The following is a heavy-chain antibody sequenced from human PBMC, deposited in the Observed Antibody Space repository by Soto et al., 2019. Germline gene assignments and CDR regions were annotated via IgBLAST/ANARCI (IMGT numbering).Heavy chain of an antibody. CDR2: VYYTRST. Sequence: SETLSLTCTVSGGYISNFYWSWIRQPPGKELEWIGYVYYTRSTSYNPSLKRRVTFSADSSRDQFSLRLNYVTAADTAVYYCARTVLGPDLLADSFVDYYYYMDVWGQGTTVTVSS. CDR1: GGYISNFY. D-gene: IGHD3-9*01. V-gene: IGHV4-59*08. CDR3: ARTVLGPDLLADSFVDYYYYMDV. J-gene: IGHJ6*03.